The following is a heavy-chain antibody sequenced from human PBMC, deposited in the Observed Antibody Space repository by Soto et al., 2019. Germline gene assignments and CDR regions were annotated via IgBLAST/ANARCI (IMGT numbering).Heavy chain of an antibody. Sequence: KGLEWVANIKQDGSEKYYLDSVKGRFTISRDNAKNSLYLQMNSLRAEDTDVYYCARFYYDSSGYLPSHYNYYYGMDVWG. J-gene: IGHJ6*01. CDR2: IKQDGSEK. CDR3: ARFYYDSSGYLPSHYNYYYGMDV. D-gene: IGHD3-22*01. V-gene: IGHV3-7*04.